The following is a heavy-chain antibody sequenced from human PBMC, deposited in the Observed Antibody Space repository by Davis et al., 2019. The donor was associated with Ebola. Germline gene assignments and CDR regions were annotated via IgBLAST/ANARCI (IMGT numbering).Heavy chain of an antibody. Sequence: PGGSLRLSCAASGFTFSSYSMNWVRQAPGKGLEWVSYISSSSSTIYYADSVKGRFTISRDNAKNSLYLQMNSLRDEDTAVYYCARDHDRYYYDNSNYGFLPDYFDYWGQGTLVTVSS. J-gene: IGHJ4*02. D-gene: IGHD3-22*01. V-gene: IGHV3-48*02. CDR3: ARDHDRYYYDNSNYGFLPDYFDY. CDR1: GFTFSSYS. CDR2: ISSSSSTI.